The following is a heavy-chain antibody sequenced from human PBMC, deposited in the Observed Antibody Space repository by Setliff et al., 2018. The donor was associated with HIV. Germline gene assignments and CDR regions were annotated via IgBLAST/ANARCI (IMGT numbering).Heavy chain of an antibody. CDR1: GYTFTSYD. J-gene: IGHJ4*02. Sequence: ASVKVSCKASGYTFTSYDINWVRQAPGQGLEWMGGIIPMSATTNHAQKFQGRVTMTRDTSTSTVYMELSSLRSEDTAVYYCARVEYYYDSSGYYYDYWGQGTLVTVSS. V-gene: IGHV1-46*01. CDR2: IIPMSATT. CDR3: ARVEYYYDSSGYYYDY. D-gene: IGHD3-22*01.